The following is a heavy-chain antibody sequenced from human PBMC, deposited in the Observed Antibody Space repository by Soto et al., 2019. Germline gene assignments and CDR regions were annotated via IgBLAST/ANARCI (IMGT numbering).Heavy chain of an antibody. CDR1: GYSFRSYD. D-gene: IGHD2-21*01. V-gene: IGHV1-8*02. CDR3: ARVRVPVDWLGP. CDR2: VHPETGST. Sequence: ASVKVSCKGSGYSFRSYDITWVRQAPGQGLEWMGWVHPETGSTGYAQRFQGRVSMTSDTSRNTTYMELSDLRVEDTAVYYCARVRVPVDWLGPWGQLPLVTASS. J-gene: IGHJ5*02.